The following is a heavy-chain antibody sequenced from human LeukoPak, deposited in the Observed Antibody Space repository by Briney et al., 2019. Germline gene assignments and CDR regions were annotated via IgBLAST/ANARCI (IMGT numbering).Heavy chain of an antibody. CDR2: INPNRGGT. CDR3: ARDPGYDTSGLDY. D-gene: IGHD3-22*01. J-gene: IGHJ4*02. V-gene: IGHV1-2*02. Sequence: ASVKVSCKTSGYTFTGSFMHWVRQAPGQGLEWMGWINPNRGGTKFAQRFQGRVTMTSDTSTTTVYIELSRLTSDDTAVYYCARDPGYDTSGLDYWGQGTLVTVSS. CDR1: GYTFTGSF.